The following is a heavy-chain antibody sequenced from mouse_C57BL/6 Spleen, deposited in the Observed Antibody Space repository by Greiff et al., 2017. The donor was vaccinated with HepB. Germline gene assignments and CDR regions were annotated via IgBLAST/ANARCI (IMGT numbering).Heavy chain of an antibody. J-gene: IGHJ3*01. CDR3: ANPYYSNYTEFAY. CDR2: IYPRSGNT. CDR1: GYTFTSYG. Sequence: LVESGAELARPGASVKLSCKASGYTFTSYGISWVKQRTGQGLEWIGEIYPRSGNTYYNEKFKGKATLTADTSSSTAYMELRSLTSEDSAVYFCANPYYSNYTEFAYWGQGTLVTVSA. V-gene: IGHV1-81*01. D-gene: IGHD2-5*01.